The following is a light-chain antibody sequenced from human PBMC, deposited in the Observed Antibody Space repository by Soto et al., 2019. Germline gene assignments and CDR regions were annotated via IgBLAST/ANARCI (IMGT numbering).Light chain of an antibody. CDR2: GAS. Sequence: EIVMTQSAATLSVSPGERSTLSCRASQSVGRYLAWYQQKPVQAPRLLXYGASSRATGIPDRFSGSGSGTDFTLTISRLEPDDFAVYYCQQYGSSFSITFGQGTRLEIK. CDR3: QQYGSSFSIT. V-gene: IGKV3-20*01. CDR1: QSVGRY. J-gene: IGKJ5*01.